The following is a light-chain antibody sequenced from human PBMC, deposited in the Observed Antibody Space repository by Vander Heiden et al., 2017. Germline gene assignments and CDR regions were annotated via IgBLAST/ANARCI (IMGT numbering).Light chain of an antibody. Sequence: SYELTQPPSVSVSPGQTASITCSGEKLGDKYVTWYQQKAGQSPVLVLYQDRQRPSGIPERFPGSNSGNTATLTISGTQPPDEADYYCQAWDRDMVVFGGGTKLTVL. J-gene: IGLJ2*01. CDR1: KLGDKY. CDR2: QDR. CDR3: QAWDRDMVV. V-gene: IGLV3-1*01.